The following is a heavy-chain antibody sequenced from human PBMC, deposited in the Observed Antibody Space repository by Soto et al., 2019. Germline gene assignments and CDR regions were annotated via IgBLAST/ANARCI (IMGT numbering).Heavy chain of an antibody. D-gene: IGHD3-10*01. V-gene: IGHV4-30-2*01. CDR1: GGSIGGAGYS. Sequence: SETLSLTCAVSGGSIGGAGYSWSWIRQPPGGGLDWIGYIYESGTILYNPSLKTRLTISLNWSDKQFSLTLNSVTAADTAVYYCARAQFYSGSGNYHNLMFDPWGQGTQVTVSS. J-gene: IGHJ5*02. CDR3: ARAQFYSGSGNYHNLMFDP. CDR2: IYESGTI.